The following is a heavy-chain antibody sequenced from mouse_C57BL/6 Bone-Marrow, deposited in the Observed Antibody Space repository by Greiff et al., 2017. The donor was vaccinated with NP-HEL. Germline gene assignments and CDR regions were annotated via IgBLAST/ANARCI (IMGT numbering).Heavy chain of an antibody. Sequence: QVQLQQSGAELVKPGASVKMSCKASGYTFTSYWITWVKQRPGQGLEWIGDIYPGSGSTNYNEKFKSKATLTVDTSSSTAYMQLSSLTSEDSAVYYCAGGDYGSSWSDWYFDVWGTGTTVTVSS. CDR1: GYTFTSYW. CDR2: IYPGSGST. J-gene: IGHJ1*03. D-gene: IGHD1-1*01. CDR3: AGGDYGSSWSDWYFDV. V-gene: IGHV1-55*01.